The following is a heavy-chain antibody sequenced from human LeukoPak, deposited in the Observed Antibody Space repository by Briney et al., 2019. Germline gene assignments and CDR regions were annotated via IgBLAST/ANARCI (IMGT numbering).Heavy chain of an antibody. CDR1: RGSISSGDYY. J-gene: IGHJ4*02. CDR2: IYYSGST. V-gene: IGHV4-30-4*01. Sequence: PSQTLSLTCTVSRGSISSGDYYWSWIRQPPGKGLEYIGYIYYSGSTYYNPSLKSRITISVDTSKNQFSLKLSSVTAADTAVYYCARGSWSSSIDYWGQGTLVTVSS. CDR3: ARGSWSSSIDY. D-gene: IGHD6-6*01.